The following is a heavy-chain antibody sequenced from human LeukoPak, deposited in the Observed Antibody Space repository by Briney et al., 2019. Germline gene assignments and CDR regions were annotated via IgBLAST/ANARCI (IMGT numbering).Heavy chain of an antibody. CDR3: AKETSSWYFDL. J-gene: IGHJ2*01. V-gene: IGHV1-46*01. Sequence: ASVKVSCKASGYTFTSYYMHWVRQAPGQGLEWMGIINPSGGSTSYAQKFQGRVTMTRDTSTSTVYMELSSLRSEDTAVYYCAKETSSWYFDLWGRGTLVTVSS. CDR2: INPSGGST. D-gene: IGHD6-6*01. CDR1: GYTFTSYY.